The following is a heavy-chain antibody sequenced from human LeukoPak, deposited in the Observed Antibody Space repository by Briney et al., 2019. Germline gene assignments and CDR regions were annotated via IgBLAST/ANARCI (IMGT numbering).Heavy chain of an antibody. CDR3: GRHPQLAP. CDR1: GGSISSSSYY. V-gene: IGHV4-39*01. Sequence: PSETLSLTCTVSGGSISSSSYYWGWIRQPPGKGLEWIGSIYYSGSTYYNPSLKSRVTISVDTSKNQFSLKLSSVTAADTAVYYCGRHPQLAPWGQGTLVTVSS. D-gene: IGHD6-13*01. J-gene: IGHJ5*02. CDR2: IYYSGST.